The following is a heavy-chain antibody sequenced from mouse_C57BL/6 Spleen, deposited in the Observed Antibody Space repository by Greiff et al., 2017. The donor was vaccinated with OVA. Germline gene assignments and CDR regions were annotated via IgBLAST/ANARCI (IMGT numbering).Heavy chain of an antibody. D-gene: IGHD1-1*01. CDR3: ARDNFPYYGSSYGFAY. CDR2: ISDGGSYT. V-gene: IGHV5-4*01. CDR1: GFTFSSYA. Sequence: EVQGVESGGGLVKPGGSLKLSCAASGFTFSSYAMSWVRQTPEKRLEWVATISDGGSYTYYPDNVKGRFTISRDNAKNNLYLQMSHLKSEDTAMYYCARDNFPYYGSSYGFAYWGQGTLVTVSA. J-gene: IGHJ3*01.